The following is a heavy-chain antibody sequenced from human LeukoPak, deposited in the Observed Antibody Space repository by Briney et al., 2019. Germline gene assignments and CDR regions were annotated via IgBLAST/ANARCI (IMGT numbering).Heavy chain of an antibody. CDR3: AKESLRGRIPYYMDV. CDR1: GFAFDDYG. V-gene: IGHV3-9*03. D-gene: IGHD2-15*01. J-gene: IGHJ6*03. CDR2: ISWNSNII. Sequence: GRSLRLSCAASGFAFDDYGMHWVRQAPGKGLEWVSGISWNSNIIGYADSVKGRFTISRDNAKNSLYLQMNSLRAEDMALYYCAKESLRGRIPYYMDVWGKGTTVTVSS.